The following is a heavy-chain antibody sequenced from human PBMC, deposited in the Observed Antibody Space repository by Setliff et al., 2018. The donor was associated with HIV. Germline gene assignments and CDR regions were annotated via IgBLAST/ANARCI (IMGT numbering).Heavy chain of an antibody. D-gene: IGHD2-8*01. CDR2: IRYDESLT. CDR3: TKNLYTSRWSPLDY. J-gene: IGHJ4*02. V-gene: IGHV3-30*02. Sequence: GGSLRLSCAASGFTFSSYVMHWVRQAPGKGLEWVAFIRYDESLTHYADSVEGRFTVTRDNPKNTLYLQMNSLRPEDTAVYYCTKNLYTSRWSPLDYWGQGTLVTVSS. CDR1: GFTFSSYV.